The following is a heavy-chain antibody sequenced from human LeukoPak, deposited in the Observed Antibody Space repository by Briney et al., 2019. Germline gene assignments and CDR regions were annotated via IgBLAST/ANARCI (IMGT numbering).Heavy chain of an antibody. V-gene: IGHV4-59*08. CDR2: IYYSGST. CDR1: GGSISSYY. D-gene: IGHD3-22*01. Sequence: PSETLSLTCTVSGGSISSYYWSWIRQPPGKGLEWIGYIYYSGSTNYNPSLKSRVTISVDTSKNQFSLKLSSVTAADTAVYYCARRDSSARGAFDIWGQGTMVTVSS. CDR3: ARRDSSARGAFDI. J-gene: IGHJ3*02.